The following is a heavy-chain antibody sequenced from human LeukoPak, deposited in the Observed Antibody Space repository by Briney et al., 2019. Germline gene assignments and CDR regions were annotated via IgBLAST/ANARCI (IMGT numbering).Heavy chain of an antibody. D-gene: IGHD2-8*01. J-gene: IGHJ6*03. Sequence: ASVKVSCKASGYTFTGYYMHWVRQAPGQGLEWMGWINPNSGGTNYAQKLQGRVTMTTDTSTSTAYMELRSLRSDDTAVYYCARDGRGYCTNGVCYTNCYYYYMDVWGKGTTVTVSS. CDR2: INPNSGGT. CDR3: ARDGRGYCTNGVCYTNCYYYYMDV. V-gene: IGHV1-2*02. CDR1: GYTFTGYY.